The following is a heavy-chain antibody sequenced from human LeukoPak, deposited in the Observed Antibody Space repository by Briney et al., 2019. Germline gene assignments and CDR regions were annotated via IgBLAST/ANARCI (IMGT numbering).Heavy chain of an antibody. CDR2: IYYSGST. V-gene: IGHV4-61*01. CDR1: GGSVSSGSYY. D-gene: IGHD6-25*01. J-gene: IGHJ4*02. Sequence: SETLSLTCTVSGGSVSSGSYYWSWIRQPPGKGLEWIGYIYYSGSTNYNPSLKSRVTMSVDTSKNQFSLKLSSVTAADTAVYYCARRAPSGDYWGQGTLVTVSS. CDR3: ARRAPSGDY.